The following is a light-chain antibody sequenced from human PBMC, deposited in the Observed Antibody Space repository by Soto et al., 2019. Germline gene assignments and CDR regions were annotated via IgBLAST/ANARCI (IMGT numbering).Light chain of an antibody. Sequence: IAMTQSPLSLPATPGEPASISCKSSQSLLHSNGYNFLDWYLQKPGQSPQLLIYLGSNRASGVPDRFSGSGSGTDFTLKISRVEAEDVGVYYCMQALQTWTFGQGTKVEV. J-gene: IGKJ1*01. CDR3: MQALQTWT. V-gene: IGKV2-28*01. CDR2: LGS. CDR1: QSLLHSNGYNF.